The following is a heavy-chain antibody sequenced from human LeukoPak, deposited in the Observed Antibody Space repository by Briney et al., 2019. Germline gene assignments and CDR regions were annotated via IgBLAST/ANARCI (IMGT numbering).Heavy chain of an antibody. V-gene: IGHV3-30*03. CDR3: ARAHLSSASTDYMTV. CDR2: ISYDGTNK. D-gene: IGHD6-6*01. Sequence: GGSLRLSCAASGFTFDDYGMSWVRQVPGKGLEWVAIISYDGTNKYYADSVKGRFTISRDSSKNTLYLQMYSLRPEDTAVYYCARAHLSSASTDYMTVWGKGTTVTVSS. CDR1: GFTFDDYG. J-gene: IGHJ6*03.